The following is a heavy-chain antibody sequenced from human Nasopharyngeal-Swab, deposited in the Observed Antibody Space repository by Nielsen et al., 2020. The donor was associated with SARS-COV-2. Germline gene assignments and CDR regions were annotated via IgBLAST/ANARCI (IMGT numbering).Heavy chain of an antibody. J-gene: IGHJ6*02. CDR3: ARDTYCSGGSCYGYGMAV. CDR2: IKEDGSEK. D-gene: IGHD2-15*01. Sequence: QAPGKGLEWVANIKEDGSEKNYVDSVKGRFTISRDNAKNSLYLQVNSLRADDTAVYYCARDTYCSGGSCYGYGMAVWGQGTTVTVSS. V-gene: IGHV3-7*01.